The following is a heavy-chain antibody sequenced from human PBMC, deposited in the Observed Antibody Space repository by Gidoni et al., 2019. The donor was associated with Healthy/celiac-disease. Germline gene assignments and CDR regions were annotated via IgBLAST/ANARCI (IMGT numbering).Heavy chain of an antibody. J-gene: IGHJ5*02. D-gene: IGHD2-2*02. CDR3: ARDGRGLLYDNWFDP. CDR1: GFTFSSYG. Sequence: QVQLVESGGGVVQPGRSLRLSCAASGFTFSSYGMHWVRQAPGKGLEWVAVIWYDGSNKYYADSVKGRFTISRDNSKNTLYLQMNSLRAEDTAVYYCARDGRGLLYDNWFDPWGQGTLVTVSS. V-gene: IGHV3-33*01. CDR2: IWYDGSNK.